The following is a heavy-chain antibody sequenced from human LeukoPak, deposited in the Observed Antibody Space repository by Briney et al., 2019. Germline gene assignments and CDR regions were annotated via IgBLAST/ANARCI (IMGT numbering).Heavy chain of an antibody. Sequence: GGSLRLSCAASGFIFSSYAIHWVRQAPGKGLEWVAGISYDGSNQYYADSAKGRFTISRDNPKNTLYLQMNSLRAEDTAVYYCARDFTMVTVDYWGQGTLVTVSS. CDR1: GFIFSSYA. CDR2: ISYDGSNQ. D-gene: IGHD4-23*01. V-gene: IGHV3-30-3*01. J-gene: IGHJ4*02. CDR3: ARDFTMVTVDY.